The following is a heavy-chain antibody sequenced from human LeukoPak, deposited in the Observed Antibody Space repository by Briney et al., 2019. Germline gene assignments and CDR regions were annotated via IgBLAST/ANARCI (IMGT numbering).Heavy chain of an antibody. J-gene: IGHJ4*02. V-gene: IGHV3-23*01. CDR2: ISGSGGST. D-gene: IGHD2-21*02. CDR3: AKDTSEGIVVVTAIPDY. Sequence: GGSLRLSCAASGFTFSSYSMNWVRQAPGKGLEWVSAISGSGGSTYYADSVKGRFTISRDNSKNTLYLQMNSLRAEDTAVYYCAKDTSEGIVVVTAIPDYWGQGTLVTVSS. CDR1: GFTFSSYS.